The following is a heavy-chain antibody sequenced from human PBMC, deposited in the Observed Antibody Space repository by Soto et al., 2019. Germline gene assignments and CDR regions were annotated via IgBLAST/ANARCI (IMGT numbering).Heavy chain of an antibody. J-gene: IGHJ4*02. CDR1: GGTFSSYA. CDR2: IIPIFGTA. V-gene: IGHV1-69*01. D-gene: IGHD3-10*01. CDR3: ARNPYYYGSGSYSPGEDY. Sequence: QVQLVQSGAEVKKPGSSVKVSCKASGGTFSSYAISWVRQAPGQGLEWMGGIIPIFGTANYAQKFQGRVTITADESTSTAYMELSSLRSEDTAVCYCARNPYYYGSGSYSPGEDYWGQGTLVTVSS.